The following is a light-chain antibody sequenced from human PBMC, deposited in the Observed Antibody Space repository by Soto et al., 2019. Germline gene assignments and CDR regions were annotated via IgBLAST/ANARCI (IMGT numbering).Light chain of an antibody. CDR2: EVS. J-gene: IGLJ1*01. Sequence: QSVLTQPASVSGSPGQSITISCTGTSRDVGSYNLVSWYQQHPGKAPKLMIYEVSKRPSGVSNRFSGSKSGNTASLTVSGLQAEDEADYYCCSYAGSFYVFGTGTKVTVL. V-gene: IGLV2-23*02. CDR1: SRDVGSYNL. CDR3: CSYAGSFYV.